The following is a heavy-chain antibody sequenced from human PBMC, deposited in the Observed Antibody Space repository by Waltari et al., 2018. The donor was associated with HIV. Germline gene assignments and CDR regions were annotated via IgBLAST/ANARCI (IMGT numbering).Heavy chain of an antibody. V-gene: IGHV1-24*01. CDR1: GYTLTELS. Sequence: QVPLVQSGAEMKKPGASVKVSCKVSGYTLTELSMHWVRQAPGKGLGWMGGVDPEEGEKSDATKVGGRVTMNEDTATDTGDMGLSILISEDTAVYYCATHSTMIRGTSPDYWNQGTLVTVSS. CDR3: ATHSTMIRGTSPDY. CDR2: VDPEEGEK. J-gene: IGHJ4*02. D-gene: IGHD3-10*01.